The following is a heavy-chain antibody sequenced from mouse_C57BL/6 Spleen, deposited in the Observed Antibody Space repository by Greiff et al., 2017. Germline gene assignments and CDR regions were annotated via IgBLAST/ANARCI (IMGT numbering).Heavy chain of an antibody. V-gene: IGHV1-15*01. CDR1: GYTFTDYE. J-gene: IGHJ1*03. D-gene: IGHD1-1*01. CDR2: IDPETGGT. CDR3: TINYYGSSYSWYFDV. Sequence: VQLVESGAELVRPGASVTLSCKASGYTFTDYEMHWVKQTPVHGLEWIGAIDPETGGTAYNQKFKGKAILTADKSSSTAYMELRSLTSEDSAVYYCTINYYGSSYSWYFDVWGTGTTVTVSS.